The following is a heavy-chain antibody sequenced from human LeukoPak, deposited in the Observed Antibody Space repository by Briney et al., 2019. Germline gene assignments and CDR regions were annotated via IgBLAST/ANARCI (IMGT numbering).Heavy chain of an antibody. Sequence: PGGSLRLSCAASGFTFSSYAMSWVRQAPGKGLEWVSAISGSGGSTYYADSVKGRFTISRDNSKDTLYLQMNSLRAEDTAVYYCARDGTVATNWFDPGGQGTLVTVSS. CDR1: GFTFSSYA. V-gene: IGHV3-23*01. D-gene: IGHD5-12*01. CDR3: ARDGTVATNWFDP. CDR2: ISGSGGST. J-gene: IGHJ5*02.